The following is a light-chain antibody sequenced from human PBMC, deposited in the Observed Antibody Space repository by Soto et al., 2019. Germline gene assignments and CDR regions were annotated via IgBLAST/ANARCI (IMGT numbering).Light chain of an antibody. J-gene: IGKJ5*01. CDR3: QQYDSVFT. V-gene: IGKV1-33*01. Sequence: DIQMTQSPSSLSASVGDRVTIVCRASQTGSKYVNWYQQKPGKDPNPLIYGASNLETGVPSRLSGSGSGTFFTFTISSLQAEVIGTYFCQQYDSVFTFGQGTRLEIK. CDR2: GAS. CDR1: QTGSKY.